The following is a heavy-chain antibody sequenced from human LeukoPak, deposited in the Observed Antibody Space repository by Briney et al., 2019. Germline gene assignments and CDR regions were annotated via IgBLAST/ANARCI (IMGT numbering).Heavy chain of an antibody. CDR2: INHSGST. J-gene: IGHJ5*02. D-gene: IGHD3-10*01. V-gene: IGHV4-34*01. CDR3: ARVGGWFGELLYWFDP. CDR1: GGSFSGYY. Sequence: SETLSLTCAVYGGSFSGYYWSWIRQPPGKGQEWIGEINHSGSTNYNPSLKSRVTISVDTSKNQFSLKLSSVTAADTAVYYCARVGGWFGELLYWFDPWGQGTLVTVSS.